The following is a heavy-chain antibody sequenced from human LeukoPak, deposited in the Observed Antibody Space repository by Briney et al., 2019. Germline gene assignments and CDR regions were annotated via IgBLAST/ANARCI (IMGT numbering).Heavy chain of an antibody. V-gene: IGHV4-59*01. CDR1: GGSISSYY. D-gene: IGHD1-26*01. Sequence: SETLSLTCTVSGGSISSYYWSWIRQPPGKGLEWIGYIYYSGSTNYNPSLKSRVTISVDTSKNQFSLKLSSVTAADTAVYYCARDSGIVGATGIFDYWGQGTLVTVSS. CDR2: IYYSGST. J-gene: IGHJ4*02. CDR3: ARDSGIVGATGIFDY.